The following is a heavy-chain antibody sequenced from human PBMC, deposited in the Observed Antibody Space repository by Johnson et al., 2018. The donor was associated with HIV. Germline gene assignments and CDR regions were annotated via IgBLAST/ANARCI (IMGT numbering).Heavy chain of an antibody. D-gene: IGHD2-21*01. CDR2: INWNGGST. Sequence: VQLVESGGGLVKPGGSLRLSCAASGFTFSSYAMNWVRHTPGKGLEWVSGINWNGGSTGYADSVQGRFTISRDNAKNSLYLQMNSLRAEDTALYYCATALILDAFDIWGQGTMVTVSS. CDR3: ATALILDAFDI. J-gene: IGHJ3*02. CDR1: GFTFSSYA. V-gene: IGHV3-20*04.